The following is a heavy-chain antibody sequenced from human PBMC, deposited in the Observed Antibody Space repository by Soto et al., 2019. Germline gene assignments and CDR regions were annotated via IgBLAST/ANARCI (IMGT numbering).Heavy chain of an antibody. V-gene: IGHV3-73*01. CDR2: IRSKANNYAT. Sequence: EVQLVESGGVLVQPGGSLKLSCAASGFSFSGYAMHWVRQASGKGLEWIGRIRSKANNYATAYTASVRGRFTISRDDSKNMAYLEMNDLKTEDTAVYFCTSPRIAVAGMFWYFDLWAVAPWSLSPQ. D-gene: IGHD6-19*01. CDR3: TSPRIAVAGMFWYFDL. J-gene: IGHJ2*01. CDR1: GFSFSGYA.